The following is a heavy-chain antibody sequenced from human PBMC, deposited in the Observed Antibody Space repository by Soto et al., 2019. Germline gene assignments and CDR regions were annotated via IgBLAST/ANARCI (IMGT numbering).Heavy chain of an antibody. D-gene: IGHD4-17*01. J-gene: IGHJ4*02. CDR3: ARTLYGDNVDY. Sequence: ASVKVSCKASGYTFTSCYMHWVRQAPGQGLEWMGWMNPNSGNTGYAQKFQGRVTMTRNTSISTAYMELSSLRSEDTAVYYCARTLYGDNVDYWGQGTLVTVSS. V-gene: IGHV1-8*02. CDR1: GYTFTSCY. CDR2: MNPNSGNT.